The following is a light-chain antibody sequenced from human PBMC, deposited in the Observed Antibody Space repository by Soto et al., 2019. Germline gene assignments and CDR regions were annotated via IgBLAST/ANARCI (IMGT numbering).Light chain of an antibody. CDR3: KSYAGSNTYV. J-gene: IGLJ1*01. V-gene: IGLV2-8*01. CDR2: EVV. Sequence: QSALTQPPSASGSPGQSVTISCTGTKKDIGVYAFVSWYQHHPGKAPRLIIYEVVQRPSGVPDRFSGSKSGNTASLTVSGLQAADEADYFCKSYAGSNTYVFGSGTKVTVL. CDR1: KKDIGVYAF.